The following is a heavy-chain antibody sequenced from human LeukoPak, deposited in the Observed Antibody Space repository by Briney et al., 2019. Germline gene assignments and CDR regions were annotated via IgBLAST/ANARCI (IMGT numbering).Heavy chain of an antibody. CDR1: GFTFSNYE. J-gene: IGHJ4*02. CDR3: AKDRGGGGSCIDY. CDR2: ISGSAATI. D-gene: IGHD2-15*01. V-gene: IGHV3-48*03. Sequence: PGGSLRLSCAASGFTFSNYEMTWVRQAPGKGLEWVSYISGSAATIFYADSVKGRFTISRDNSKNTLYLQMNSLRAEDTAVYYCAKDRGGGGSCIDYWGQGTLVTVSS.